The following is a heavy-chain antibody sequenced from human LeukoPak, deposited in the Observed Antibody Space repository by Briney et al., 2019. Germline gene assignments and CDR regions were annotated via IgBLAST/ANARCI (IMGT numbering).Heavy chain of an antibody. CDR1: GFTFGDYA. Sequence: GGSLRVSCAASGFTFGDYAMHWVRQAPGKGLEWVSYISSSSSTIYCADSVKGRFTISRDNAKNSLYLQMNSLRAEDTAVYYCARDQSLDYWGQGTLVTVSS. V-gene: IGHV3-48*04. CDR2: ISSSSSTI. J-gene: IGHJ4*02. CDR3: ARDQSLDY.